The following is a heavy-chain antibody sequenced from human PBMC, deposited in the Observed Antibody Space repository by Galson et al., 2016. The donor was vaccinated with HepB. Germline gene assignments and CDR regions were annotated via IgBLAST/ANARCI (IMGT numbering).Heavy chain of an antibody. CDR3: AKYSGSYKGYDY. Sequence: SLRLSCAASEFIFSSYWMSWVRRAPGKGLEWEADIKEDGSEKYYADSVKGRFTISRDNAKNSLYLQMNSLRAEDTAVYYCAKYSGSYKGYDYWGQGTLVTVSS. J-gene: IGHJ4*02. V-gene: IGHV3-7*02. CDR1: EFIFSSYW. D-gene: IGHD1-26*01. CDR2: IKEDGSEK.